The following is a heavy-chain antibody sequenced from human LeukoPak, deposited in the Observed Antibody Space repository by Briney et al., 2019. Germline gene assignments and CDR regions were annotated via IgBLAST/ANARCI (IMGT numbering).Heavy chain of an antibody. CDR3: ARDGGSSGYHDALDI. D-gene: IGHD3-22*01. Sequence: GGSLRPSCAASGFTFSSDGMHWVRQAPGRGLEWVALIWYDGRNKYYADSVKGRFTISRDNSKNTLSLQLNSLRDEDTAVYCCARDGGSSGYHDALDIWGQGTMVTVSA. J-gene: IGHJ3*02. V-gene: IGHV3-33*01. CDR1: GFTFSSDG. CDR2: IWYDGRNK.